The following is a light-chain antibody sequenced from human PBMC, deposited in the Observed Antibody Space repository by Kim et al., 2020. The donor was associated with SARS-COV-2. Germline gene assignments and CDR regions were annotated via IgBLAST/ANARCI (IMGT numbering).Light chain of an antibody. CDR2: AAS. CDR3: QQSYSIPYT. V-gene: IGKV1-39*01. Sequence: DIQMTQSPSSLSASVGDRVTITCRASQNINNYLNWYQQKPGKAPKFLIYAASSLQSGVPSRFSGSGSGTDFSLTISSLQPEDFATYYYQQSYSIPYTFGQGTKLEI. CDR1: QNINNY. J-gene: IGKJ2*01.